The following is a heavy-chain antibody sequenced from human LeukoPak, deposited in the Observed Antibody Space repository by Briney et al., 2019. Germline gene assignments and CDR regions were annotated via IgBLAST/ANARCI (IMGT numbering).Heavy chain of an antibody. CDR2: IYYSGST. D-gene: IGHD6-6*01. V-gene: IGHV4-59*01. J-gene: IGHJ4*02. CDR3: ARESSRVFDY. CDR1: GGSISSYY. Sequence: TPLETLSLTCTVSGGSISSYYWSWIRQPPGKGLEWIGYIYYSGSTNYNPSLKSRVTISVDTSKNQFSLKLSSVTAADTAVYYCARESSRVFDYWGQGTLVTVSS.